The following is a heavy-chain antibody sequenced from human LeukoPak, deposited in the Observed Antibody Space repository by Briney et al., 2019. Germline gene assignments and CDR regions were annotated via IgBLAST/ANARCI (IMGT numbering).Heavy chain of an antibody. CDR2: INSDGSST. J-gene: IGHJ4*02. V-gene: IGHV3-74*01. CDR3: ASLFFLAAAGTEGFDY. CDR1: GFTFSSYW. Sequence: GGSLRLSCAASGFTFSSYWMHWVRQAPGKGLVWVSRINSDGSSTSYADSVKGRFTISRDNAKNTLYLQMNSLRAEDTAVYYCASLFFLAAAGTEGFDYWGQGTLVTVSS. D-gene: IGHD6-13*01.